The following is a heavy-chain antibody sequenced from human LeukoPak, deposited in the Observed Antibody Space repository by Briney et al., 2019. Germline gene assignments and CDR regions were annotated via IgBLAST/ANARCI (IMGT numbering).Heavy chain of an antibody. V-gene: IGHV3-21*01. CDR2: ISSSSSYI. Sequence: GGSLRLSCAASGFTFSSYSMNWVRQAPGKGLEWVSSISSSSSYIYYADSVKGRFTISRDNAKNSLYLQMNSLRAEDTAVYYCARDPGGRVGANTWFDPWGQGTLVTVSS. CDR3: ARDPGGRVGANTWFDP. D-gene: IGHD1-26*01. CDR1: GFTFSSYS. J-gene: IGHJ5*02.